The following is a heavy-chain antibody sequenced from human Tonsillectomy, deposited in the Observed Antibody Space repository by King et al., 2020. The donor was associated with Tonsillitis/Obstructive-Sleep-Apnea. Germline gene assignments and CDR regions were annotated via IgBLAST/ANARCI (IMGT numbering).Heavy chain of an antibody. CDR2: IYYTGST. CDR1: GGSISSSTYY. CDR3: ARQGGTSRWDGYYYYALDV. D-gene: IGHD2-2*01. V-gene: IGHV4-39*01. J-gene: IGHJ6*02. Sequence: LQLQESGPGLVKPSETLSLTCTVSGGSISSSTYYWGWIRQPPGKGLEWIGGIYYTGSTYYNPSLMSRVTISVDTSKNQFSLKLSSVTAADAAVFYCARQGGTSRWDGYYYYALDVWGQGTTVTVSS.